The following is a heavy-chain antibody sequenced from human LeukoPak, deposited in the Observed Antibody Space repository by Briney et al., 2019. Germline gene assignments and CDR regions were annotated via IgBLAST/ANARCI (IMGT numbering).Heavy chain of an antibody. CDR1: GASISNSY. Sequence: SETLSLTCTVSGASISNSYWNWIRQPPGKGLEWVGHIYYNGSTNYNPSLKSRVTISVGTSKNQFSLNLNSVTAADTAVYSCARSLGTYTSGLLGYWGKGTLVTVSS. V-gene: IGHV4-59*01. CDR2: IYYNGST. J-gene: IGHJ4*02. D-gene: IGHD5-18*01. CDR3: ARSLGTYTSGLLGY.